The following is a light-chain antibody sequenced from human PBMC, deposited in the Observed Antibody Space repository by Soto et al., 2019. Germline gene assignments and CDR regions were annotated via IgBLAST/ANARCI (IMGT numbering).Light chain of an antibody. V-gene: IGKV1-5*03. CDR2: KAS. CDR3: QQYNSYSPVT. Sequence: DIRMIQSASTLYASVGDRNTITYRASQSISKGLAWYQQKPGKAPKLLIYKASSLESGVPSRFSGSGSGTEFTLTISSLQPDDLATYYCQQYNSYSPVTFGQGTRLEIK. CDR1: QSISKG. J-gene: IGKJ5*01.